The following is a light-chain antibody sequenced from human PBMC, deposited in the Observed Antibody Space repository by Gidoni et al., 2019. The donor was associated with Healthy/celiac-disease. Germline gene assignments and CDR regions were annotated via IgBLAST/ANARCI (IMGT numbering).Light chain of an antibody. Sequence: DIQMTQSPSSLSASAGDRVTIICRASQSISSYLNWYQHKPGKAPKLLIYAASSLQSGGPSRFSGSGSGTDFTRNISRLQPEDFATYYCQQSYSTPQTFGQGTKVEIK. J-gene: IGKJ1*01. V-gene: IGKV1-39*01. CDR3: QQSYSTPQT. CDR1: QSISSY. CDR2: AAS.